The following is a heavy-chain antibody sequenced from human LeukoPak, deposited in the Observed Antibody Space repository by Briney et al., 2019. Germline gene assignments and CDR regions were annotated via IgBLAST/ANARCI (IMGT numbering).Heavy chain of an antibody. CDR2: MNPNIGNT. D-gene: IGHD2-15*01. V-gene: IGHV1-8*03. CDR1: GDTFNSYA. Sequence: ASVKVSCKASGDTFNSYAINWVRQATGQGLEWMGWMNPNIGNTGYAQRFQGRVTITRNTSISTAYMELSSLRSEDTAVYYCARAGHLLPPTDAFDIWGQGTMVTVSS. CDR3: ARAGHLLPPTDAFDI. J-gene: IGHJ3*02.